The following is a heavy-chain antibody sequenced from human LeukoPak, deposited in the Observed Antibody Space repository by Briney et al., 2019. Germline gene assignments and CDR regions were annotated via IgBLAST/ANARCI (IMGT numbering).Heavy chain of an antibody. J-gene: IGHJ1*01. D-gene: IGHD2-2*01. CDR2: ISYHWSNK. CDR3: TRCLGYCSSTSCPTAD. Sequence: PGMSLRLSHAASGFTFSSYAMHGVRRAPGRGLEGVADISYHWSNKYYADAVKGRYTVSRDISKDTLYLQMNSLRAQDGAVYFCTRCLGYCSSTSCPTADWGQGTPVTPSS. CDR1: GFTFSSYA. V-gene: IGHV3-30*04.